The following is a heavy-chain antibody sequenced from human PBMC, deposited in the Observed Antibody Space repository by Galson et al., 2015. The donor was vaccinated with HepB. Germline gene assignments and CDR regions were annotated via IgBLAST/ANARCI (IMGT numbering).Heavy chain of an antibody. Sequence: SLRLSCAASGFPFSSYTLNWVRQAPGKGLEWVSGISSSGGSTYYADSVKGRFTISRDNSKNTLYLQINSLRAEDTAVYYCAKSVRGTYAPEYWGQGTLVTVSS. CDR1: GFPFSSYT. CDR3: AKSVRGTYAPEY. V-gene: IGHV3-23*01. J-gene: IGHJ4*02. D-gene: IGHD1-26*01. CDR2: ISSSGGST.